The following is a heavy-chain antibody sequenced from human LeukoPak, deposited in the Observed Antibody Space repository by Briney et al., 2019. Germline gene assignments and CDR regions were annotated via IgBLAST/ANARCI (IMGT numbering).Heavy chain of an antibody. Sequence: GGSLRLSCAGSGFTFSSYSMNWVRQAPGKGLKWVSSISGTSDYIYYAESVKGRFTISRDNGQNSLYLQMNSLRAEDTAVYYCARLNSSGCLDYWGQGTLVTVSS. J-gene: IGHJ4*02. D-gene: IGHD3-22*01. CDR3: ARLNSSGCLDY. CDR2: ISGTSDYI. CDR1: GFTFSSYS. V-gene: IGHV3-21*06.